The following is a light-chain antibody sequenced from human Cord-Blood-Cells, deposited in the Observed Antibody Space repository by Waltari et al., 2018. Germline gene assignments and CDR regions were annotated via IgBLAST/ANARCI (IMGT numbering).Light chain of an antibody. CDR3: QQSYSTPLT. Sequence: DIQMTQSPSSLFAFVGDRVTLTCRASQSISSYLNWYQQKPGKAPKLLIYAASSLQSGVPSRFSGSGSGTDFTLTISSLQPEDFATYYCQQSYSTPLTFGGGTKVEIK. V-gene: IGKV1-39*01. CDR1: QSISSY. J-gene: IGKJ4*01. CDR2: AAS.